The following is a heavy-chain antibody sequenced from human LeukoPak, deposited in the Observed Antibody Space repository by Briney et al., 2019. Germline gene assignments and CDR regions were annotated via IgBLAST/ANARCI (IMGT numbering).Heavy chain of an antibody. V-gene: IGHV1-46*01. CDR3: ARDQEAFDY. CDR1: GYTFITYY. CDR2: IYPRDGST. Sequence: GGSVKVSCKASGYTFITYYIHWVRQAPGQGLEWMGMIYPRDGSTSYAQKFQGRVTVTRDTSTSTVHMELSGLRSEDTAVYYCARDQEAFDYWGQGTLVTVSS. J-gene: IGHJ4*02.